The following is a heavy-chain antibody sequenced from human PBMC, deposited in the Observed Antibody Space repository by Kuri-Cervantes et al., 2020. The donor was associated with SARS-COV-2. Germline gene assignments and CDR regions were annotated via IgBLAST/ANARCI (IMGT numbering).Heavy chain of an antibody. CDR1: GVPVTGGSYS. J-gene: IGHJ4*02. V-gene: IGHV4-61*09. D-gene: IGHD6-19*01. CDR3: ARDLAPVAGTTSDN. CDR2: IHTSGST. Sequence: SQTLSLTCAVSGVPVTGGSYSWAWIRQPAGKGLEWIGYIHTSGSTKYNPSLKSRVTISVDTSKNQLSLKLTSVTASDTAVYYCARDLAPVAGTTSDNWGQGTLVTVSS.